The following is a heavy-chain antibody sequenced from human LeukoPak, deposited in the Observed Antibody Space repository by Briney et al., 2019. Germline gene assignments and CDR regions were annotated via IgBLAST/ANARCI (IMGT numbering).Heavy chain of an antibody. CDR1: GGSISSSSSY. CDR3: VSNPLGGAMGLGY. J-gene: IGHJ4*02. V-gene: IGHV4-39*07. Sequence: PSETLSLTCTVSGGSISSSSSYWGWIRQPPGKGLEWIGSIYYSGSTYYNLSLKSRVTISVDTSKNQFSLKLTSVTAADTAVYYCVSNPLGGAMGLGYWGQGTLVTVSS. CDR2: IYYSGST. D-gene: IGHD1-26*01.